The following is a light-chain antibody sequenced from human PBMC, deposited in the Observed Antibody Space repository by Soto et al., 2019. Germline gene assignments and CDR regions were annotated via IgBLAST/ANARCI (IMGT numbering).Light chain of an antibody. Sequence: QLVLTQSPSASASLGASVKLTCTLSSGHSSYAIAWHQQQPEKGPRYLMTLNSDGSHTKGDGIPDRFSGSSSGAERYLTISSLQSGDEADYYCQTWGTGTWVFGGGTKVTVL. CDR1: SGHSSYA. V-gene: IGLV4-69*01. CDR3: QTWGTGTWV. J-gene: IGLJ3*02. CDR2: LNSDGSH.